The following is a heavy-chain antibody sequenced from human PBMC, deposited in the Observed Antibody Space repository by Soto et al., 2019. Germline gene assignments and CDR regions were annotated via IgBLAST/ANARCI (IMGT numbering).Heavy chain of an antibody. CDR1: RGSISSGDYY. J-gene: IGHJ4*02. D-gene: IGHD3-22*01. CDR2: IYYSGST. CDR3: ARFVNMIEQWPGYYYFDY. V-gene: IGHV4-30-4*01. Sequence: SETLSLTWTVSRGSISSGDYYWSWIRQPPGKGLEWIGYIYYSGSTYYNPSLKSRVTISVDTSKNQFSLKLSSVTAADTAVYYCARFVNMIEQWPGYYYFDYWGQGTMVTVSS.